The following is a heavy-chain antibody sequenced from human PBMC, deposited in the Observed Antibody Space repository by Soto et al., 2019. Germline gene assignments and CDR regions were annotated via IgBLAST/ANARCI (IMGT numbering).Heavy chain of an antibody. CDR2: IIPILGIA. J-gene: IGHJ5*02. Sequence: ASVKVSCKASGGTFSSYTISWVRQAPGQGLEWMGRIIPILGIANYAQKFQGRVTITADKSTSTAYMELSSLRSEDTAVYYCASSVVVVPNWFDPWGQGTLVTVSS. D-gene: IGHD2-15*01. V-gene: IGHV1-69*02. CDR1: GGTFSSYT. CDR3: ASSVVVVPNWFDP.